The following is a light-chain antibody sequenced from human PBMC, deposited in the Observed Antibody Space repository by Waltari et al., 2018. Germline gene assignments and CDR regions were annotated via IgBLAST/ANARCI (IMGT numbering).Light chain of an antibody. Sequence: SDVLTQPPSVSVAPGETASITCGGDNIGSYSVHWYQQKPGQAPLLIIFYDSDRPSGLPARFSGANSGSTATLTITSVEAGDEARYYCHVWHAHFDPGVFGTGTEVTVL. CDR3: HVWHAHFDPGV. J-gene: IGLJ1*01. V-gene: IGLV3-21*04. CDR1: NIGSYS. CDR2: YDS.